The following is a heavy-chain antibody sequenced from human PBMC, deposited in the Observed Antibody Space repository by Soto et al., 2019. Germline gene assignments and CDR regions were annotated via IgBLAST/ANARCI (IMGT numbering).Heavy chain of an antibody. V-gene: IGHV4-34*01. CDR1: GGSFSGYY. D-gene: IGHD3-3*01. CDR3: ARARALPFFAWLSESYYYGMDV. Sequence: PSETLSLTCAVYGGSFSGYYWSWIRQPPGKGLEWIGEINHSGSTNYNPSLKSRVTISVDTSKNQFSLKLSSVTAADTAVYYCARARALPFFAWLSESYYYGMDVWGHGTTVTVSS. J-gene: IGHJ6*02. CDR2: INHSGST.